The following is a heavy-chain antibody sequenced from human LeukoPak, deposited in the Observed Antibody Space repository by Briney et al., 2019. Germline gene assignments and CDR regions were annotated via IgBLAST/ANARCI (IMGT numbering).Heavy chain of an antibody. CDR3: AKWAAAGTRYYYYGMDV. V-gene: IGHV3-30*18. CDR1: GFTFSSYG. D-gene: IGHD6-13*01. Sequence: GGSLRLSCAASGFTFSSYGMHWVRQAPGKGLEWVAVISYDGSNKYYAGSVKGRFTISRDNSKNTLYLQMNSLRAEDTAVYYCAKWAAAGTRYYYYGMDVWGQGTTVTVSS. CDR2: ISYDGSNK. J-gene: IGHJ6*02.